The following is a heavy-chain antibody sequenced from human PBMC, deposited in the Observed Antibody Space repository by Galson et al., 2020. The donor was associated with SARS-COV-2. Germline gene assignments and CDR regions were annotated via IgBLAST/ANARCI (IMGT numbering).Heavy chain of an antibody. CDR2: ISPYNSDT. V-gene: IGHV1-18*01. J-gene: IGHJ4*02. CDR3: ARSLSLGDCSGGSCFFY. CDR1: GYTFTTFY. D-gene: IGHD2-15*01. Sequence: ASVTVSCKASGYTFTTFYITWVRQAPGQGLEWMGKISPYNSDTNYTQKLQGRVTMTTDTVTSTAYMELRSLTSDDTAVYYCARSLSLGDCSGGSCFFYWGQGTLVTVSS.